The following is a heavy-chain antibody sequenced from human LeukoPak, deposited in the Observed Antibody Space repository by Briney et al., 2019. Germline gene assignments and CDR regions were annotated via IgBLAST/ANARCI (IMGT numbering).Heavy chain of an antibody. J-gene: IGHJ4*02. V-gene: IGHV3-53*01. Sequence: GGSLRLSCAASGFIVSNNYMSWVRQAPGKGLEWVPLIYSGGITYYADSVKGRFTISRDNSKNTVYLQMNSLRAEDTAVYYCARYYYDSSGYPYYFDYWGQGTLVTVSS. D-gene: IGHD3-22*01. CDR3: ARYYYDSSGYPYYFDY. CDR2: IYSGGIT. CDR1: GFIVSNNY.